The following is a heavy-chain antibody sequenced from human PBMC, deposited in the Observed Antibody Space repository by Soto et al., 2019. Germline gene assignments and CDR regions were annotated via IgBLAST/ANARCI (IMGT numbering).Heavy chain of an antibody. CDR3: ARQYDYFWSGHAGYDYYGMDV. Sequence: SETLSLTCAVYGGSFSGYYWSWIRQPPGKGLEWIGEINHSGSTNYNPSLKSRVTISVDTSKNQVALKLSSVTAADTAVYYCARQYDYFWSGHAGYDYYGMDVWGQGTTVTVSS. D-gene: IGHD3-3*01. V-gene: IGHV4-34*01. CDR1: GGSFSGYY. J-gene: IGHJ6*02. CDR2: INHSGST.